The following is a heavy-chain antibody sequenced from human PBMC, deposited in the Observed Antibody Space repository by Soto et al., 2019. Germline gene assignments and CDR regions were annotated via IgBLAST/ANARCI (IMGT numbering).Heavy chain of an antibody. V-gene: IGHV3-23*01. J-gene: IGHJ5*02. CDR3: AKDRRERYYGTPRGGHLDP. CDR2: ISGSGGST. Sequence: GGSLRLSCAASGFTFSSYAMSWVRQAPGKGLEWVSAISGSGGSTYYADSVKGRFTISRDNSKNTLYLQMNSLRAEDTAVYYCAKDRRERYYGTPRGGHLDPWGQGTLVTVSS. D-gene: IGHD1-26*01. CDR1: GFTFSSYA.